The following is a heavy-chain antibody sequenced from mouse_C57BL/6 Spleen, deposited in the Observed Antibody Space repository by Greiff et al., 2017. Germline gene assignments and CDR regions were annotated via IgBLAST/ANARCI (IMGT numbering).Heavy chain of an antibody. J-gene: IGHJ4*01. CDR2: INPNNGGT. V-gene: IGHV1-22*01. Sequence: VQLQQSGPELVKPGASVKMSCKASGYTFTDYNMHWVKQSHGKSLEWIGYINPNNGGTSYNQKFKGKATLTVNKSSSTAYMELRSLTSEDSAVYYCARNPTGSSFYYAMDYWGQGTSVTVSS. CDR3: ARNPTGSSFYYAMDY. CDR1: GYTFTDYN. D-gene: IGHD1-1*01.